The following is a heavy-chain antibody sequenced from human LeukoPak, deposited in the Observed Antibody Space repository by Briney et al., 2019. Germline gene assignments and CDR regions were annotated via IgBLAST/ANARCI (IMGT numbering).Heavy chain of an antibody. J-gene: IGHJ4*02. CDR1: GGSISSSNW. D-gene: IGHD5-18*01. V-gene: IGHV4-4*02. Sequence: SETLSLTCAVSGGSISSSNWRSWVRQPPGKGLEWIGEIYHSGSTNYNPSLKSRVTISVDKSKNQFSLKLSSVTAADTAVYYCARIQLWLGYFDYWGQGTLVTVSS. CDR2: IYHSGST. CDR3: ARIQLWLGYFDY.